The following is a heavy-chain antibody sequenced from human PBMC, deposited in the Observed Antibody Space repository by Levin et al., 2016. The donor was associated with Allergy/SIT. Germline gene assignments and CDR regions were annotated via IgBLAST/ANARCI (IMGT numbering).Heavy chain of an antibody. CDR2: ISWNSGSI. Sequence: SLRLSCAASGFTFDDYAMHWVRQAPGKGLEWVSGISWNSGSIGYADSVKGRFTISRDNAKNSLYLQMNSLRAEDTALYYCAKGGVELPRGYFDLWGRGTLVTVSS. V-gene: IGHV3-9*01. J-gene: IGHJ2*01. CDR1: GFTFDDYA. CDR3: AKGGVELPRGYFDL. D-gene: IGHD4-23*01.